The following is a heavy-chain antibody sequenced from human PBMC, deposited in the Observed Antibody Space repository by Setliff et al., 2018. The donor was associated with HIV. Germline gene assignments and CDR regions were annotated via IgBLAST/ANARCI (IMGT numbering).Heavy chain of an antibody. CDR3: ARQTWEYYDTLTGYYRSPKNFDS. V-gene: IGHV4-34*01. D-gene: IGHD3-9*01. J-gene: IGHJ4*02. CDR2: INHTGST. CDR1: GGSFSGYY. Sequence: SETLSLTCAVYGGSFSGYYWSWIRQPPGKGLEWIGEINHTGSTYYDPSLKSRVTISLDTSKNQFFLKLSSVTAPDTAIYYCARQTWEYYDTLTGYYRSPKNFDSWGQGTLVTV.